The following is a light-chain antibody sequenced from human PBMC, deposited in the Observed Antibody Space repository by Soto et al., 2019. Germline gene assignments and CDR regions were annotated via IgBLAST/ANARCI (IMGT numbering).Light chain of an antibody. V-gene: IGKV3-15*01. J-gene: IGKJ5*01. Sequence: ERVMTQSPVTLSVTPGTSATLSCRASESVRSALAWYQQKPGQAPRLLIYGGSLRAADVPDRFSGSGSGTEFTLTISNLQSEDSAVYDCQQYNDWPPITFGQGKRLETK. CDR2: GGS. CDR3: QQYNDWPPIT. CDR1: ESVRSA.